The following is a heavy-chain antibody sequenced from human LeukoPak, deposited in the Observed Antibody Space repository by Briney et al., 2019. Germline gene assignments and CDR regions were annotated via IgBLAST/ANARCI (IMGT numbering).Heavy chain of an antibody. CDR2: IYTSGST. CDR3: ANSIDFDYGDYYFDY. D-gene: IGHD4-17*01. J-gene: IGHJ4*02. V-gene: IGHV4-61*02. Sequence: TSETLSLTCTVSGGSISSGSYYWSWIRQPAGKGLEWIGRIYTSGSTNYNPSLKSRVTISLDTSKNQFSLKLSSVTAADTAVYYCANSIDFDYGDYYFDYWGQGALVTISS. CDR1: GGSISSGSYY.